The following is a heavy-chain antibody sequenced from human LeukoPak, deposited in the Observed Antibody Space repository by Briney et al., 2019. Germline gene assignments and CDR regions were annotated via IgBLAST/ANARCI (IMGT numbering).Heavy chain of an antibody. J-gene: IGHJ4*02. CDR1: GFTFGDYA. CDR2: IRSKAYGGTT. D-gene: IGHD5-18*01. Sequence: GGSLRLSCTASGFTFGDYAMSWVREAPGKGLEWVGFIRSKAYGGTTEYAASVKGRFTISRDDSKSIAYLQMNSLKTEDTAVYYCTREKYSYGQYYFDYWGQGTLVTVSS. CDR3: TREKYSYGQYYFDY. V-gene: IGHV3-49*04.